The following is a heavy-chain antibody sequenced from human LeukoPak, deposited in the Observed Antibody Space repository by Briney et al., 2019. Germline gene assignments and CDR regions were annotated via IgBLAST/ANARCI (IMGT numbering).Heavy chain of an antibody. Sequence: GGSLRLSCAASGFTFSSYSMNWVRQAPGKGLEWVSYISSSSSTIYYADSVKGRFTISRDNAKNSLYLQMNSLRAEDTAVYYCARPLSYDFWSGYYYSLDVWGKGTTVTVSS. CDR1: GFTFSSYS. J-gene: IGHJ6*04. CDR2: ISSSSSTI. V-gene: IGHV3-48*04. D-gene: IGHD3-3*01. CDR3: ARPLSYDFWSGYYYSLDV.